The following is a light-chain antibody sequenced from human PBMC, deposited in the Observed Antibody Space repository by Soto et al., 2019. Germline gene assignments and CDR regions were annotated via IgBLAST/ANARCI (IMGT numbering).Light chain of an antibody. V-gene: IGKV3-20*01. CDR2: GAS. CDR3: QQYSSSPIT. Sequence: EIVLTQSPGTLSLSAGERATLSCRASQSVRSNYLAWYQQKPGQAPRLLIYGASSRATGIPDRFSGSGSGTDFTLTISRLEPEDFAVHYCQQYSSSPITFGQGTRLEIK. CDR1: QSVRSNY. J-gene: IGKJ5*01.